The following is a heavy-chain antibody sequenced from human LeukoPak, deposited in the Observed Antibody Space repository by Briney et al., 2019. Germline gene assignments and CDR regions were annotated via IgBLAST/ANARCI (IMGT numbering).Heavy chain of an antibody. V-gene: IGHV1-69*04. CDR3: ARDGPGDAFDI. CDR1: GGTLSSYT. Sequence: SVKVSCRASGGTLSSYTTSWVRQAPGQGLEWMGRIIPILGIANYAQKFQGRVTITADKSTSTAYMELSSLRSEDTAVYYCARDGPGDAFDIWGQGTMVTVSS. J-gene: IGHJ3*02. CDR2: IIPILGIA. D-gene: IGHD3-10*01.